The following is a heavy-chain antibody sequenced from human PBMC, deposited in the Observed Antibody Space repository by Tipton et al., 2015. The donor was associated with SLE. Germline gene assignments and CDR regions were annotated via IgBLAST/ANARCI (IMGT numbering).Heavy chain of an antibody. CDR2: INHSGST. D-gene: IGHD2/OR15-2a*01. J-gene: IGHJ2*01. Sequence: TLSLTCAVYGGSFSGYYWSWIRQPPGKGLEWIGEINHSGSTNYNPSLKRRVTISVDTSKNQFSLKLTSVTAADTAVYYCARGSSLVLPREFAATWYFDLWGRGTLVTVSS. CDR1: GGSFSGYY. V-gene: IGHV4-34*01. CDR3: ARGSSLVLPREFAATWYFDL.